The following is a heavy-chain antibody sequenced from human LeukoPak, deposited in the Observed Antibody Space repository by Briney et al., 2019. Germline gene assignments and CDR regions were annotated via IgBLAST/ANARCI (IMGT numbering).Heavy chain of an antibody. J-gene: IGHJ6*03. D-gene: IGHD3-10*01. CDR3: AREWFGELLFGTYYYYYMDV. CDR1: GGSISSSSYY. Sequence: SETLSLTCTVSGGSISSSSYYWGWIRQPPGKGLEWIGSIYYSGSTYYNPSLKSRVTISVDTSKNQFSLKLSSVTAADTAVYYCAREWFGELLFGTYYYYYMDVWGKGTTVTISS. CDR2: IYYSGST. V-gene: IGHV4-39*02.